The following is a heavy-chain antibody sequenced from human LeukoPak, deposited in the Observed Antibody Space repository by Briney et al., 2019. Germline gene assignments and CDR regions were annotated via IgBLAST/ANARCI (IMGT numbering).Heavy chain of an antibody. V-gene: IGHV3-43*02. Sequence: GGSLRLSCAAPGFTFDDYAMHWVRQAPGKGLEWVSLISGDGGSTYYADSVKGRFTISRDNSKNSLYLQMNSLRTEDTALYYCAAHYYDSSGVDYWGQGTLVTVSS. CDR2: ISGDGGST. CDR1: GFTFDDYA. D-gene: IGHD3-22*01. CDR3: AAHYYDSSGVDY. J-gene: IGHJ4*02.